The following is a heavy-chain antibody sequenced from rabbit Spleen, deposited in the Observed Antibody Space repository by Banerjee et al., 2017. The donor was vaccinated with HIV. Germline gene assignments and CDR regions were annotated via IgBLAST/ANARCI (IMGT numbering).Heavy chain of an antibody. CDR3: VRGASSSGYYSL. D-gene: IGHD1-1*01. CDR2: IEPIFGTT. CDR1: GFDFNNYY. J-gene: IGHJ4*01. Sequence: QSLEESGGGLVQPGGSLTLSCKASGFDFNNYYMTWVRQAPGKGLEWIGLIEPIFGTTKYANWVNGRFTISSHNAQNTLYLQLNSLTAADTATYFCVRGASSSGYYSLWGPGTLVTVS. V-gene: IGHV1S7*01.